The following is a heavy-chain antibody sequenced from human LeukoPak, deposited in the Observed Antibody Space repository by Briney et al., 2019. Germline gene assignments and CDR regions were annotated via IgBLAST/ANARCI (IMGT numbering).Heavy chain of an antibody. Sequence: GGSLRLSCAASGFSFSSYAVHWVRQAPGKGLEWVAVISNEGSNIYYADSVKGRFTISRDNSKNTLYLQMDSLSAEDTAVYYCARPYYSGNFYYYGMDVWGQGTTVTVSS. CDR3: ARPYYSGNFYYYGMDV. J-gene: IGHJ6*02. CDR1: GFSFSSYA. V-gene: IGHV3-30*04. D-gene: IGHD1-26*01. CDR2: ISNEGSNI.